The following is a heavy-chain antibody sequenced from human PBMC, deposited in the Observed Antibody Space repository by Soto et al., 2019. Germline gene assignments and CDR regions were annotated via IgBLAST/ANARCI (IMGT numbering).Heavy chain of an antibody. CDR3: ARDLRYSSSWYHYYYGMDV. CDR2: ISAYNGNT. D-gene: IGHD6-13*01. J-gene: IGHJ6*02. CDR1: GYTFTSYG. Sequence: GASVKVSCKASGYTFTSYGISWVRQAPGQGLEWMGWISAYNGNTNYAQKLQGRVTMTTDTSTSTAYMELRSLRSDDTAVYYCARDLRYSSSWYHYYYGMDVWGQGTTVTVSS. V-gene: IGHV1-18*01.